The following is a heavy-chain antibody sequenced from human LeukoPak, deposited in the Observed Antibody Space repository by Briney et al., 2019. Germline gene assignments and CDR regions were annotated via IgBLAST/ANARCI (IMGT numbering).Heavy chain of an antibody. CDR2: IYPGDSDA. CDR3: ARRRDLYSGSYYPFDY. D-gene: IGHD1-26*01. J-gene: IGHJ4*02. Sequence: GGSLQISCQGPGSLFTNYWIGWGRQLPGKGLKWMGIIYPGDSDARESPSFEGQVTISDNKTISTAYLQWSSLKASDTAMYYCARRRDLYSGSYYPFDYWGQGTLVTVSS. V-gene: IGHV5-51*01. CDR1: GSLFTNYW.